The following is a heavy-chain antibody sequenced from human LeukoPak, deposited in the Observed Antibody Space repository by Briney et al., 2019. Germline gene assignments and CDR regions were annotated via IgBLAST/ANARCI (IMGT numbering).Heavy chain of an antibody. D-gene: IGHD6-13*01. Sequence: GGSLRLSYAASGFTFSSYAMHWVRQAPAKGLAWVAVISYDGSNKYYADSVKGRLTISRDNSKNTLYLQMNSLRAEDTAVYYCARDGLGSSWSAHNWFDPWGQGTLVTVSS. J-gene: IGHJ5*02. CDR1: GFTFSSYA. V-gene: IGHV3-30*01. CDR2: ISYDGSNK. CDR3: ARDGLGSSWSAHNWFDP.